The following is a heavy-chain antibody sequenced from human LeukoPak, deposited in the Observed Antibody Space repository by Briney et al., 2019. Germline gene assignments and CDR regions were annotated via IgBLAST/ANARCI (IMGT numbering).Heavy chain of an antibody. D-gene: IGHD4-17*01. J-gene: IGHJ1*01. V-gene: IGHV4-31*03. CDR3: ARGHSPVTTKVSYFQH. CDR1: GGSLNSGGYY. Sequence: SETLSLTCTVSGGSLNSGGYYWSWIRQQPGKGLEWIGYIYYRGSTYYNPSLKSRVTRSVDTSKRQFSLKLSSVTAADTAGYYCARGHSPVTTKVSYFQHWGQGTLVTVSS. CDR2: IYYRGST.